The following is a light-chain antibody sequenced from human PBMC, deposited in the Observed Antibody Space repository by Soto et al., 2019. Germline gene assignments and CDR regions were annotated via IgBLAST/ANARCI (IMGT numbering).Light chain of an antibody. Sequence: VLTQSPGTLSLSPGERATLPCRASQSVSNNYLAWYQQKPGQAPRLLIYGASNRATGIPDRFSGSGSGTDFTLTISRLEPEDFAVYYCQRYGGFGQGTKVDIK. V-gene: IGKV3-20*01. J-gene: IGKJ1*01. CDR2: GAS. CDR3: QRYGG. CDR1: QSVSNNY.